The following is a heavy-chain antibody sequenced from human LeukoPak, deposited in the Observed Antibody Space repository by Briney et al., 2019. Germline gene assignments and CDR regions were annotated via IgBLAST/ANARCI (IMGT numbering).Heavy chain of an antibody. D-gene: IGHD2-21*02. CDR2: INDRGGRT. CDR3: ARVGDNNFFDY. Sequence: PGGSLRLSCAASGFTFSSYSMHWVRQAPGKGLEYVSAINDRGGRTYYAESVEGRFTISRDNSKNTMYLQMGSLRVDGMAVYYCARVGDNNFFDYWGQGTLVTVSS. CDR1: GFTFSSYS. J-gene: IGHJ4*02. V-gene: IGHV3-64*02.